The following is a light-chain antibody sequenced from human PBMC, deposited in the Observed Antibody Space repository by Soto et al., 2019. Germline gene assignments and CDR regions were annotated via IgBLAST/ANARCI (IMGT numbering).Light chain of an antibody. CDR2: LKSDGSH. CDR1: RGHSNYA. J-gene: IGLJ3*02. V-gene: IGLV4-69*01. Sequence: QSVLTQSPSASASLGASVKLTCTLSRGHSNYAIAWHQQQPEKGPRYLMRLKSDGSHIKGVGIPDRFSGSSSGAERYLTISSLQSEDEADYYCQSWGTGVRVFGGGTKLTVL. CDR3: QSWGTGVRV.